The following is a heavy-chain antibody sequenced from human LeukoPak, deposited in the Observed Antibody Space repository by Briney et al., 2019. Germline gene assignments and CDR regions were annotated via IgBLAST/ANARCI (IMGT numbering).Heavy chain of an antibody. D-gene: IGHD2-15*01. CDR1: GFTFTNYG. CDR3: ATLVVVDVGY. J-gene: IGHJ4*02. Sequence: KSGGSLRLSCAASGFTFTNYGMSWVRQSPGKGLEWVSSISGGGGSTYYADSVKGRFTISRDNSKNTVFMQMNSLRTEDTAVYYCATLVVVDVGYWGQGTLVTVSS. V-gene: IGHV3-23*01. CDR2: ISGGGGST.